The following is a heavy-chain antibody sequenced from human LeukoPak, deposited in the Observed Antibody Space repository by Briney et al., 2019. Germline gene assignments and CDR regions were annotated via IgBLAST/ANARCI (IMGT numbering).Heavy chain of an antibody. CDR3: ARDGSDIAVAGTDY. Sequence: SETLSLTCTVSGDSISSYYWSWIRQPAGKGLGWIGRIYTSGSTNYNPSLKSRVTMSVDTSKNQFSLKLSSVTAADTAVYYCARDGSDIAVAGTDYWGQGTLVTASS. CDR1: GDSISSYY. J-gene: IGHJ4*02. D-gene: IGHD6-19*01. CDR2: IYTSGST. V-gene: IGHV4-4*07.